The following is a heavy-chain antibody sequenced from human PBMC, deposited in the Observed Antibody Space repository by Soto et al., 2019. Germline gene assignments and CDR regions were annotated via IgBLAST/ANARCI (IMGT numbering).Heavy chain of an antibody. J-gene: IGHJ5*02. CDR1: GGTFSSYT. CDR2: IIPILGIA. CDR3: ARTTDCSSTSCYNGP. Sequence: SVKVSCKASGGTFSSYTISWVRQAPGQGLEWMGRIIPILGIANYAQKFQGRVTITADKSTSTAYMELSSLRSEDTAVYYCARTTDCSSTSCYNGPWGQGTLVTVSS. D-gene: IGHD2-2*02. V-gene: IGHV1-69*02.